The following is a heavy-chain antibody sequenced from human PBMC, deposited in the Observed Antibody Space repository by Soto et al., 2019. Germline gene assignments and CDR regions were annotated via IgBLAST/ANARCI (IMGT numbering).Heavy chain of an antibody. CDR2: IKSKTDGGTT. CDR3: TTGNYYDSSGDILYYFDY. Sequence: EVQLVESGGGLVKPGGSLRLSCAASGFTFSNAWMNWVRQAPGKGLEWVGRIKSKTDGGTTDYAAPVKGRFTISRDDSKNTLYLQMNSLKTEDTAVYYCTTGNYYDSSGDILYYFDYWGQGTLVTVSS. D-gene: IGHD3-22*01. J-gene: IGHJ4*02. V-gene: IGHV3-15*07. CDR1: GFTFSNAW.